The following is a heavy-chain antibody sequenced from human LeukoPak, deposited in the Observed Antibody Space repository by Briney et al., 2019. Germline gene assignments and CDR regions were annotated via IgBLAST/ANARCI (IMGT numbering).Heavy chain of an antibody. CDR2: IYYSGST. J-gene: IGHJ5*02. D-gene: IGHD3-9*01. Sequence: SETLSLTCAVYGGSFSSYYWGWIRQPPGKGLEWIGSIYYSGSTYYNPSLKSRVTISVDTSKNQFSLKLSSVTAADTAVYYCARAKGSYDILTGYYMDWFDPWGQGTLVTVSS. CDR1: GGSFSSYY. V-gene: IGHV4-39*07. CDR3: ARAKGSYDILTGYYMDWFDP.